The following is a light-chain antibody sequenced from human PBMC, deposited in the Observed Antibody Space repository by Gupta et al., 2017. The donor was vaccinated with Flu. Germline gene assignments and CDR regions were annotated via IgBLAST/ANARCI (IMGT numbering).Light chain of an antibody. J-gene: IGKJ1*01. Sequence: DWYQQYHVHSLQLLFYDASIRNRGVSYRFSGSGYCTDFTLAVIFLHPEDFALYYCQQHIICPWSFGQGTHVEVK. CDR2: DAS. V-gene: IGKV1-6*01. CDR3: QQHIICPWS.